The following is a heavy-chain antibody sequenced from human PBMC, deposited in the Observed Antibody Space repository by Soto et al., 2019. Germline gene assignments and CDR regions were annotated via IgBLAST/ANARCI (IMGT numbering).Heavy chain of an antibody. J-gene: IGHJ4*02. CDR2: IRSKAYGGTT. CDR1: GFTFGDYA. V-gene: IGHV3-49*03. D-gene: IGHD3-22*01. Sequence: GGSLRLACTASGFTFGDYAMSWFRQAPGKGLERVGFIRSKAYGGTTEYAASVKGRFTISRDDSKSIAYLQMNSLKTEDTAVYYCTRVQSGSGYYPHKPFDYWGQGTLVTVSS. CDR3: TRVQSGSGYYPHKPFDY.